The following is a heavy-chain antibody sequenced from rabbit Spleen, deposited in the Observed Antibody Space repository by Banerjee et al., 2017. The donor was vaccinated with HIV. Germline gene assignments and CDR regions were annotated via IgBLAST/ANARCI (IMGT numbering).Heavy chain of an antibody. CDR3: ARAIGGNLGNDGGMDL. CDR2: INAYTGKP. D-gene: IGHD5-1*01. J-gene: IGHJ6*01. Sequence: QSLEESGGGLVQPEGSLKLSCTASGFSFSNKAVMCWVRQAPGKGLEWIACINAYTGKPVYATWAKGRFTISRTSSTTVTLQMTSLTAADTATYFCARAIGGNLGNDGGMDLWGPGTSSPS. CDR1: GFSFSNKAV. V-gene: IGHV1S40*01.